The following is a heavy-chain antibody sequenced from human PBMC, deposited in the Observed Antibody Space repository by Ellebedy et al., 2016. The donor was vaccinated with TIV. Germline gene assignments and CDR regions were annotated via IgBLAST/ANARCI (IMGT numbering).Heavy chain of an antibody. CDR1: GGSISSYY. J-gene: IGHJ4*02. D-gene: IGHD3-3*01. V-gene: IGHV4-59*01. CDR2: ISYSGST. Sequence: MPSETLSLTCTISGGSISSYYWSCIRQPPGKGLEWIGYISYSGSTNYNPSLKSRVTISVDTSKNQFSLRLRSVTAADTAVYYCARGSGYYRDWGQGTLVTVSS. CDR3: ARGSGYYRD.